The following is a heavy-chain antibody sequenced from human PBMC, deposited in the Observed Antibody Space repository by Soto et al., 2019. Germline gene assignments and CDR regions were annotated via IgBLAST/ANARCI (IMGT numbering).Heavy chain of an antibody. Sequence: PGGSLRLSCEASGFSVSSNYMSWVRQAPGKGLEWVAVIYSSGTIYYADSVKGRFTISRDSPKNTLYLQMTSLRGEDTAVYFCARDPNGNYVGAFDMRGHGTMVTVSS. V-gene: IGHV3-53*01. CDR3: ARDPNGNYVGAFDM. D-gene: IGHD1-7*01. CDR2: IYSSGTI. J-gene: IGHJ3*02. CDR1: GFSVSSNY.